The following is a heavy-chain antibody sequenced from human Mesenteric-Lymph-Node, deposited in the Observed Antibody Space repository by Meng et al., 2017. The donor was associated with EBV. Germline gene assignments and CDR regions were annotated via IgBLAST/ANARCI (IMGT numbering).Heavy chain of an antibody. D-gene: IGHD3-3*02. Sequence: VHLQPWGAGLLEPSENLSPTCEASGGSFSGCHWSWIRQPPGKGLEYIGEISQSGDTTYNPSLKSRVTISVDRSRNQFSLKMASVTAADTAVYYCARGAIFGIVITYFDYWSQGTLVTVSS. CDR2: ISQSGDT. V-gene: IGHV4-34*01. J-gene: IGHJ4*02. CDR3: ARGAIFGIVITYFDY. CDR1: GGSFSGCH.